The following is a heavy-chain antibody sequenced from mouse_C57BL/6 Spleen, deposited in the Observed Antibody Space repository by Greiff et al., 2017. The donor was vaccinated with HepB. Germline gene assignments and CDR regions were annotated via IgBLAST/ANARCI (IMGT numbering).Heavy chain of an antibody. D-gene: IGHD1-1*01. CDR2: INPNNGGT. V-gene: IGHV1-26*01. CDR3: AIYGSSYGFAY. J-gene: IGHJ3*01. Sequence: EVKLQQSGPELVKPGASVKISCKASGYTFTDYYMNWVKQSHGKSLEWIGDINPNNGGTSYNQKFKGKATLTVDKSSSTAYMELRSLTSEDSAVYYCAIYGSSYGFAYWGQGTLVTVSA. CDR1: GYTFTDYY.